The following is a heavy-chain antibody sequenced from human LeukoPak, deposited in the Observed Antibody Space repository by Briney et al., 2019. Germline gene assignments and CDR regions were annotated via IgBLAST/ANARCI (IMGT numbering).Heavy chain of an antibody. CDR3: AGGPGVYCSGGSCWVY. D-gene: IGHD2-15*01. CDR1: GYTFTGYY. J-gene: IGHJ4*02. Sequence: GASVKVSCKASGYTFTGYYMHWVGQAPGQGLEWMGWINPNSDGTNYAQKFQGRVTMTRDTSISTAYMELSRLRSDDTAVYYCAGGPGVYCSGGSCWVYWGQGTLVTVSS. CDR2: INPNSDGT. V-gene: IGHV1-2*02.